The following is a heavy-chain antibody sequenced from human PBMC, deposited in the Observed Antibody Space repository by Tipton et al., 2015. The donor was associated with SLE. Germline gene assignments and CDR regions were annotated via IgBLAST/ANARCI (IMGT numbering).Heavy chain of an antibody. V-gene: IGHV3-30*01. CDR3: AKDSAFSNSWPVDY. CDR2: ISYDGSNK. D-gene: IGHD6-13*01. J-gene: IGHJ4*02. Sequence: SLRLSCAASGFTFSSYAMHWVRQAPGKGLEWVAVISYDGSNKYYADSVQGRFTISRDNSKNTLYLQMNSLRPEDTAVYFCAKDSAFSNSWPVDYWGQGTLVTVSS. CDR1: GFTFSSYA.